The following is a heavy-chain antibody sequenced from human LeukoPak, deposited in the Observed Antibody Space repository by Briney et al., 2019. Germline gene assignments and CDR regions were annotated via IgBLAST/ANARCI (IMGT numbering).Heavy chain of an antibody. J-gene: IGHJ4*02. CDR2: ISYDGNNK. CDR3: ARDRETD. V-gene: IGHV3-33*05. CDR1: GFTFSNYG. Sequence: PGGSLRLSCAASGFTFSNYGMHWVRQAPGKGLEWVAVISYDGNNKYYADSVKGRFTISRDNSKNTLYLQMNSLRDEDTAVYYCARDRETDWGQGTLVTVSS.